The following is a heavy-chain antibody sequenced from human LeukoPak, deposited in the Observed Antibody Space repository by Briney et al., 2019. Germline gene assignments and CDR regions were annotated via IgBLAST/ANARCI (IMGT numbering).Heavy chain of an antibody. V-gene: IGHV3-23*01. CDR2: ISGSGSGGST. D-gene: IGHD5-24*01. CDR1: GFTFSSSA. CDR3: AKSGYNRFDY. J-gene: IGHJ4*02. Sequence: GGSLRLSCAASGFTFSSSAMSWVRQAPGKGLEWVSSISGSGSGGSTYYADSVKGRFTISKDNSKNTLYLQMNSLRAEDTAVYYCAKSGYNRFDYWGQGTLVTVSS.